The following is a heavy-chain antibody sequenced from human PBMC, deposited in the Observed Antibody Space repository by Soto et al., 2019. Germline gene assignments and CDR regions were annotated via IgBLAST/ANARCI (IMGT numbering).Heavy chain of an antibody. CDR1: SGSISTYY. D-gene: IGHD3-10*01. J-gene: IGHJ4*02. V-gene: IGHV4-59*01. CDR2: IYYSGST. CDR3: ARHYSSGTYPLDY. Sequence: SETLSLTCTVSSGSISTYYWSWIRQPPGKGLEWIGWIYYSGSTRYNPSLQSRVTISLHTSNNQFSLRLSSVTAADTAVYYCARHYSSGTYPLDYWGQGTLVTVS.